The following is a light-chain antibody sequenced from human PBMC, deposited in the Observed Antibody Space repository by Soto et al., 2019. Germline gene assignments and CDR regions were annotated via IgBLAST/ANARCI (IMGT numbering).Light chain of an antibody. Sequence: DIQMTQSPSSLSASVGDRVTITCRASRDIEAYLNWYQQQPGKAPKLLIYAASSLQTGVPSRFSGGGSGTDFTLTISSLHPADFATYYGQQSDSTPFTFGPGTKVDFK. CDR3: QQSDSTPFT. J-gene: IGKJ3*01. V-gene: IGKV1-39*01. CDR2: AAS. CDR1: RDIEAY.